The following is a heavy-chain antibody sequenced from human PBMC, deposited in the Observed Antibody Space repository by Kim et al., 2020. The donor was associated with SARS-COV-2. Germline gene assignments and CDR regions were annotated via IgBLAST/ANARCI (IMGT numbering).Heavy chain of an antibody. CDR2: ISGSGGST. V-gene: IGHV3-23*01. CDR3: APAGIQLWLPDY. Sequence: GGSLRLSCAASGFTFSSYAMSWVRQAPGKGLEWVSAISGSGGSTYYADSVKGRFTISRDNSKNTLYLQMNSLRAEDTAVYYCAPAGIQLWLPDYWGQGTLVTVSS. J-gene: IGHJ4*02. CDR1: GFTFSSYA. D-gene: IGHD5-18*01.